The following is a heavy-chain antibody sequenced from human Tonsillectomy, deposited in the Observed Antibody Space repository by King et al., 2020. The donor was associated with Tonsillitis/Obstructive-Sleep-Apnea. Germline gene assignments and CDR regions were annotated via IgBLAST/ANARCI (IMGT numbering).Heavy chain of an antibody. CDR1: GGSISSGGYY. J-gene: IGHJ4*02. D-gene: IGHD3-22*01. V-gene: IGHV4-31*03. Sequence: QLQESGPGLVKPSQTLSLTCTVSGGSISSGGYYWSWIRQHPGEGLEWIGYIYFSGSTYYNPSLKSRFTISVDTSKNQFSLKLSSVTAADTAVYYCARVSPYYYDSSGYYDYWGQGTLVTVSS. CDR2: IYFSGST. CDR3: ARVSPYYYDSSGYYDY.